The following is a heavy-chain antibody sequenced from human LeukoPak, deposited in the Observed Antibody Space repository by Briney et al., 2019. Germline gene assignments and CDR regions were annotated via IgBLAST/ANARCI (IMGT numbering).Heavy chain of an antibody. V-gene: IGHV3-48*03. J-gene: IGHJ4*02. D-gene: IGHD1-1*01. Sequence: PGGSLRLSCAASGFTFSSYEMNWVRQAPGKGLEWVSYISSSGSTIYYADSVKGRFTISRDNAKNSLYLQLNSLRADDTAVYYCARLTGTTGFDYWGQGTLVTVSS. CDR3: ARLTGTTGFDY. CDR2: ISSSGSTI. CDR1: GFTFSSYE.